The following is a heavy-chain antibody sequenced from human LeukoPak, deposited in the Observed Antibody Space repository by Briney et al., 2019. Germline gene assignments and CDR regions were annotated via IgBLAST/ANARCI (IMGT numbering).Heavy chain of an antibody. D-gene: IGHD3-3*01. CDR3: ARVLKYYDFWSGYFDY. V-gene: IGHV1-18*01. CDR1: GYTFTSYG. CDR2: ISAYNGNT. J-gene: IGHJ4*02. Sequence: ASVKVSCKASGYTFTSYGISWVRQAPGQGLEWMGWISAYNGNTNYAQKLQGRVTMTTDTSTSTAYMELRSLRSDDTAVYYCARVLKYYDFWSGYFDYWGQGTLVTVSS.